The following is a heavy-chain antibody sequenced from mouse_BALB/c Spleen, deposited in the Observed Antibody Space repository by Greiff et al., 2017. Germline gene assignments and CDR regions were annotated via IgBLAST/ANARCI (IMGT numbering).Heavy chain of an antibody. Sequence: EVKLVESGGGLVQPGGSLKLSCAASGFTFSSYGMSWVRQTPDKRLELVATINSNGDSTYYPDSVKGRFTISRDNAKNTLYLQMSSLKAEDTAMYYCARGQGTTVVDYYFDYWGQGTTLTVSS. CDR3: ARGQGTTVVDYYFDY. J-gene: IGHJ2*01. CDR1: GFTFSSYG. CDR2: INSNGDST. V-gene: IGHV5-6-3*01. D-gene: IGHD2-14*01.